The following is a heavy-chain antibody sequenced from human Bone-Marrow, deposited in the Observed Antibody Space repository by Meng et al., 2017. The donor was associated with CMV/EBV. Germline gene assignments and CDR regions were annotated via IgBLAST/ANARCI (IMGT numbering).Heavy chain of an antibody. CDR2: INHSGST. J-gene: IGHJ6*01. CDR1: GGSFSGYY. Sequence: SETLSLTCAVYGGSFSGYYWSWIRQPPGKGLEWIGEINHSGSTNYNPSLKSRVTISVDTSKNQFSLKLSSVTAADTAVYYCARGPSRITIFVYYYGMDDWGQGTTVTVYS. D-gene: IGHD3-3*01. V-gene: IGHV4-34*01. CDR3: ARGPSRITIFVYYYGMDD.